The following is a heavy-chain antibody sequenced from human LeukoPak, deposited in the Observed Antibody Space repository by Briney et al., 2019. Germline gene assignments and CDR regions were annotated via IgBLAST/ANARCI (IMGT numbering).Heavy chain of an antibody. J-gene: IGHJ5*02. D-gene: IGHD3-22*01. CDR3: ARSGRVVTKRFDP. V-gene: IGHV4-39*07. CDR1: GGSISSGSYY. Sequence: SQTLSLTCTVSGGSISSGSYYWSWIRQPPGKGLEWIGEINHSGSTNYNPSLKSRVTISVDTSKNQFSLKLSSVTAADTAVYYCARSGRVVTKRFDPWGQGTLVTVSS. CDR2: INHSGST.